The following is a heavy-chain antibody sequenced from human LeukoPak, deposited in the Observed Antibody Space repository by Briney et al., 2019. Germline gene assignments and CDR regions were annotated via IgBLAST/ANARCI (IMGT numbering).Heavy chain of an antibody. CDR1: GYTFTGYY. CDR3: ARMTTVVTPIGAFDI. D-gene: IGHD4-23*01. CDR2: INPNSGGT. V-gene: IGHV1-2*02. J-gene: IGHJ3*02. Sequence: ASVKVSCTASGYTFTGYYMHWVRQAPGQGLEWMGWINPNSGGTNYAQKFQGRVTMTRDTSISTAYMELSRLRSDDTAVYYCARMTTVVTPIGAFDIWGQGTMVTVSS.